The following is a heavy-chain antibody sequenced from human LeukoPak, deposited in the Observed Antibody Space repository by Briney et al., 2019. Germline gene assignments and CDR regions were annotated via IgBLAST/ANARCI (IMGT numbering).Heavy chain of an antibody. Sequence: ASVKVSCKASGYTFTSYYMHWVRQAPGQGLEWMGIINPSGGSTSYAQKFQGRVTMTRNTSISTAYMELSSLRSEDTAVYYCARVGGYGGWLQYTNYYYMDVWGKGTTVTISS. J-gene: IGHJ6*03. CDR3: ARVGGYGGWLQYTNYYYMDV. V-gene: IGHV1-46*01. D-gene: IGHD5-24*01. CDR2: INPSGGST. CDR1: GYTFTSYY.